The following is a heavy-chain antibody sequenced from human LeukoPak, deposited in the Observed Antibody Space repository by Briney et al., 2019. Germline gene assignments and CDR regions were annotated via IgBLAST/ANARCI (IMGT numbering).Heavy chain of an antibody. Sequence: SETLSLTCAVYGGSFSGYFWSWIRQPPGKGLEWIGDINHNGGTNYNPSLKSRVTISVDKSKNQFSLKLSSVTAADTAVYYCARGVRDPPPTTPHFDYWGQGTLVTVSS. CDR1: GGSFSGYF. CDR3: ARGVRDPPPTTPHFDY. CDR2: INHNGGT. D-gene: IGHD1-1*01. V-gene: IGHV4-34*01. J-gene: IGHJ4*02.